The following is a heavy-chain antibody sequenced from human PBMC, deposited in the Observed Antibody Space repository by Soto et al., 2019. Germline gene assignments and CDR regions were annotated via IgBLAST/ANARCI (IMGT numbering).Heavy chain of an antibody. D-gene: IGHD6-13*01. V-gene: IGHV1-69*02. CDR1: GGTFSSYT. Sequence: ASVKVSCKASGGTFSSYTISWVRQAPGQGLEWMGRIIPILGIANYAQKFQGRVTITADKSTSTAYKELSSLRSEDTAVYYCARVLKGGPYSRLYYYLDVRAKGTTVTVYS. J-gene: IGHJ6*03. CDR2: IIPILGIA. CDR3: ARVLKGGPYSRLYYYLDV.